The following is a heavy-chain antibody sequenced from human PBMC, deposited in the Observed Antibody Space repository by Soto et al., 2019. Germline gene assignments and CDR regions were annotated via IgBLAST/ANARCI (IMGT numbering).Heavy chain of an antibody. CDR1: GFTFSSYG. D-gene: IGHD3-16*02. V-gene: IGHV3-33*01. CDR2: IWYDGSNK. Sequence: QVQLVESGGGVVQPGRSLRLSCAASGFTFSSYGMHWVRQAPGKGLEWVAVIWYDGSNKYYADSVKGRFTISRDNSKNTLYLQMNSLRADDTAVYYCARSYDYVWGSYLPIDYWGQGTLVTVSS. CDR3: ARSYDYVWGSYLPIDY. J-gene: IGHJ4*02.